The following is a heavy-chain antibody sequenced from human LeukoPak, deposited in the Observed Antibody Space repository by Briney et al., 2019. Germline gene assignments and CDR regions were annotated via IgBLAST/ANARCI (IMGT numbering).Heavy chain of an antibody. CDR3: ARSHSVWTSSDY. CDR1: GGSISSYY. J-gene: IGHJ4*02. Sequence: KSSETLSLTRTVSGGSISSYYWSWIRQPPGKGLEWIGYIYYSGRTNYHPSLKSRATISVDTSKNQFSLKLSSVTAADAAVYYCARSHSVWTSSDYWGQGTLVTVSS. CDR2: IYYSGRT. V-gene: IGHV4-59*01. D-gene: IGHD2-2*01.